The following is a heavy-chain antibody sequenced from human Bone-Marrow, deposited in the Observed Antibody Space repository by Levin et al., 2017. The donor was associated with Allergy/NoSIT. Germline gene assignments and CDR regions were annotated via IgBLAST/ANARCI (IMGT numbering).Heavy chain of an antibody. J-gene: IGHJ4*02. CDR2: IIPIFGTA. D-gene: IGHD5-18*01. V-gene: IGHV1-69*06. CDR1: GGTFSSYA. Sequence: AASVKVSCKASGGTFSSYAISWVRQAPGQGLEWMGGIIPIFGTANYAQKFQGRVTITADKSTSTAYMELSSLRSEDTAVYYCARAAPRATIQLWSSTPYYFDYWGQGTLVTVSS. CDR3: ARAAPRATIQLWSSTPYYFDY.